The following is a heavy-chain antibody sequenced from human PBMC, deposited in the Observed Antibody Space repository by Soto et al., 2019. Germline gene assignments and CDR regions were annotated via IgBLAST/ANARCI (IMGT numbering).Heavy chain of an antibody. CDR1: GYTFSDYY. Sequence: QVQLVQSGAEVRKPGASVKVSRKASGYTFSDYYIHWVRQAPGQGLEWMGWINPNSGGTKYAPKFQGGVTMTRDTSITTAYMELSRLRSGDTAVYYCARDPATAKPEGVDFWGQGTLVTVSS. J-gene: IGHJ4*02. CDR2: INPNSGGT. V-gene: IGHV1-2*02. D-gene: IGHD1-1*01. CDR3: ARDPATAKPEGVDF.